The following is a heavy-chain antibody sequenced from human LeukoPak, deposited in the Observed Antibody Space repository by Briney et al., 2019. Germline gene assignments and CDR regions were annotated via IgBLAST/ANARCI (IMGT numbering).Heavy chain of an antibody. Sequence: GGSMRLSCAASAFTFSNSAMSWDRQAPGKVLEWVSTLSGSGINTYYADSVKGRLTITRDNSKNTLYLQMNSLRAEDTAVYYCAKGIYSSGWSYFDYWGHGTLVTVSS. J-gene: IGHJ4*01. CDR2: LSGSGINT. CDR1: AFTFSNSA. CDR3: AKGIYSSGWSYFDY. D-gene: IGHD6-19*01. V-gene: IGHV3-23*01.